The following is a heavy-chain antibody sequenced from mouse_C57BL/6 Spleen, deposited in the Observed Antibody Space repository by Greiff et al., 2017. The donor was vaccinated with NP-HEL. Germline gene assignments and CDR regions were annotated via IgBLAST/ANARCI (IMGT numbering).Heavy chain of an antibody. V-gene: IGHV1-59*01. CDR2: IDPSDSYT. J-gene: IGHJ3*01. D-gene: IGHD2-1*01. Sequence: QVQLQQPGAELVRPGTSVKLSCKASGYTFTSYWMHWVKQRPGQGLEWIGVIDPSDSYTNYNQKFKGKATLTVDTSSSTAYMQLSSLTSEDSAVYYCAREGGYGNSFAYWGQGTLVTVSA. CDR3: AREGGYGNSFAY. CDR1: GYTFTSYW.